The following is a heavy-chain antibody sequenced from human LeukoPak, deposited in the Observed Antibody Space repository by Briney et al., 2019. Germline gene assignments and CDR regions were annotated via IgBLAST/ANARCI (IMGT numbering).Heavy chain of an antibody. V-gene: IGHV3-30*02. CDR2: IRIDGNNK. CDR1: GFTFSSYG. CDR3: ANGRSSGWYPNFDY. J-gene: IGHJ4*02. D-gene: IGHD6-19*01. Sequence: GGSLRLSCAASGFTFSSYGMHWVRQAPGKGLEWVAFIRIDGNNKYYADSVKGRFTISRDNSKNTLYLQMNSLRAEDTAVYYCANGRSSGWYPNFDYWGQGTLVTVSS.